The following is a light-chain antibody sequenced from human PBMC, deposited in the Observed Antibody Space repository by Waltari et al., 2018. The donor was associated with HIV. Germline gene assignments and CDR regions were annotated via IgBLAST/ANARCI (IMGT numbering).Light chain of an antibody. CDR3: SSYAGSNNLV. V-gene: IGLV2-11*01. Sequence: QSALTQPRSVSGSPGQSVTISCTGTSSDVGGYDYVSWYQQHPGKAPKLMLYDVIKRPSGVPDRFSGSKSGNTASLTISGLQAEDEAVYYCSSYAGSNNLVFGGGTKLTVL. CDR2: DVI. CDR1: SSDVGGYDY. J-gene: IGLJ2*01.